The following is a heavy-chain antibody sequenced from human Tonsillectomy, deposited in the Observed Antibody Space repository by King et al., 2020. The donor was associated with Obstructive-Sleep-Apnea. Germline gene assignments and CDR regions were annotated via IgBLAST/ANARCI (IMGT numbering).Heavy chain of an antibody. J-gene: IGHJ4*02. CDR1: W. D-gene: IGHD6-13*01. V-gene: IGHV3-15*07. CDR2: IRSKTDGGPT. Sequence: WMTWVRQAPGKGLEWFGLIRSKTDGGPTDYVAPVKGRFTISRDDSNNTLYLQMNRMNTEDTAVYYCATDILSSSWYIYWGQGTLVTVSS. CDR3: ATDILSSSWYIY.